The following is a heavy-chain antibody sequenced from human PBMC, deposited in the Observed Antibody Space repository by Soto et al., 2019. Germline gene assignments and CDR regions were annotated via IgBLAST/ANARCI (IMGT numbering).Heavy chain of an antibody. Sequence: SETLALTCTVSGGSSSGSSYYWGWIRQPPGKGLEWIGSIYYSGSTYYNPSLKSRVTISVDTSKNQFSLKLSSVTAADTALYYCASIGPGYSSRRQLRAFHIPGPGPMLTLF. CDR3: ASIGPGYSSRRQLRAFHI. CDR2: IYYSGST. J-gene: IGHJ3*02. CDR1: GGSSSGSSYY. D-gene: IGHD6-13*01. V-gene: IGHV4-39*01.